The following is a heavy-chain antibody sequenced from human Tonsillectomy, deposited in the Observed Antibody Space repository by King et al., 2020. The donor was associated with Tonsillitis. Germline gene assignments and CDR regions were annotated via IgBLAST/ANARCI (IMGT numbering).Heavy chain of an antibody. D-gene: IGHD3-3*01. V-gene: IGHV3-23*04. CDR2: ISDSAGGT. CDR1: GFTFSSFA. Sequence: VQLVESGGGLVQPGGSLRLSCAASGFTFSSFAMTWVRQAPGKGLEWVSSISDSAGGTYYADSANGRFTISRDNSKNTLYLQVNGLRAEETAVYYCAKLLRSGYHLYYMDVWGKGTTVTVSS. CDR3: AKLLRSGYHLYYMDV. J-gene: IGHJ6*03.